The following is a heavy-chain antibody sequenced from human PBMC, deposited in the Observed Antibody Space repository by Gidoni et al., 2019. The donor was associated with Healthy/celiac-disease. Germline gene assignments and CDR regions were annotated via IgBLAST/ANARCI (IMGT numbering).Heavy chain of an antibody. CDR1: GGSISSGSYY. D-gene: IGHD6-19*01. J-gene: IGHJ2*01. Sequence: QVQLQESGPGLVKPSQTLSLTCTVSGGSISSGSYYWSWIRQPAGKGLEWIGRIYTSGSTNYNPSLKSRVTISVDTSKNQFSLKLSSVTAADTAVYYCARDVGSSGWLAAHFDLWGRGTLVTVSS. CDR3: ARDVGSSGWLAAHFDL. V-gene: IGHV4-61*02. CDR2: IYTSGST.